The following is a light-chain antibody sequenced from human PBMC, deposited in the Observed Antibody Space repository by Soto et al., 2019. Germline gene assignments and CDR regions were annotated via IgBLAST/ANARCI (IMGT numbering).Light chain of an antibody. V-gene: IGKV1-5*03. CDR1: QSISSW. CDR3: QQYNSYSET. J-gene: IGKJ1*01. CDR2: KAF. Sequence: DIQMTQFPSTLSASVGDRVTITCRASQSISSWLAWYQQKPGKAPKLLIYKAFSLESGVPSRFSGSGSGTEFTLTISSLQPDDFATYCCQQYNSYSETFGQGTKVEIK.